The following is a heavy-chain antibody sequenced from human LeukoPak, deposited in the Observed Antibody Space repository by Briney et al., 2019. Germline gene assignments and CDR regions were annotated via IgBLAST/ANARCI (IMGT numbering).Heavy chain of an antibody. Sequence: SETLSLTCTVSGGSISSYYWSWIRQPPGKGLEWIGYIYYSGSTNYNPSLKSRVTISVDTSKNQFSLKLSSVTAADTAVYYCARDSSGSWYSFDYWGQGTLVTVSS. CDR1: GGSISSYY. CDR3: ARDSSGSWYSFDY. V-gene: IGHV4-59*01. CDR2: IYYSGST. D-gene: IGHD6-13*01. J-gene: IGHJ4*02.